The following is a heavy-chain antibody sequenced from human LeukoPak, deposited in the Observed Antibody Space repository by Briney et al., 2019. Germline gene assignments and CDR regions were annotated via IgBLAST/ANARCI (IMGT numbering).Heavy chain of an antibody. Sequence: SETLSLTCTVSGGSISSSSYYWGWIRQPPGKGLEWIGSIYYSGSTYYNPSLESRVTISVDTSKNQFSLKLSSVTAADTAVYYCATTFYGSGSHYNWGQGTLVTVSS. D-gene: IGHD3-10*01. J-gene: IGHJ4*02. CDR2: IYYSGST. V-gene: IGHV4-39*01. CDR1: GGSISSSSYY. CDR3: ATTFYGSGSHYN.